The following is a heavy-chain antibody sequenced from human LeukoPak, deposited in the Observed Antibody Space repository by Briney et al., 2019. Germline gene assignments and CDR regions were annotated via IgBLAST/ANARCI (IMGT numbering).Heavy chain of an antibody. J-gene: IGHJ3*02. CDR3: ARKAGWLPQVADAFDI. Sequence: GGSLRLSCAASGFTFSSYSMNWVRQAPGKGLEWVSYISSSSSTIYYADSVKGRFTISRDNAKNSLYLQMNSLRAEDTAVYYCARKAGWLPQVADAFDIWGQGTMVTVSS. CDR2: ISSSSSTI. V-gene: IGHV3-48*01. D-gene: IGHD5-24*01. CDR1: GFTFSSYS.